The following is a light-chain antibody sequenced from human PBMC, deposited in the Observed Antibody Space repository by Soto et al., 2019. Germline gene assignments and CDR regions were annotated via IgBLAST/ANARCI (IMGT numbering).Light chain of an antibody. CDR3: SSYAGSNTDVV. V-gene: IGLV2-8*01. CDR1: SSDVGGY. Sequence: QSALTQPPSAYGSPGQSVTISCTGTSSDVGGYVSWYQQHPGKAPKLMIYEVTKRPSGVPDRFSGSKSGNTASLTVSGLQAEDEADYYCSSYAGSNTDVVFGGGTQLTVL. CDR2: EVT. J-gene: IGLJ2*01.